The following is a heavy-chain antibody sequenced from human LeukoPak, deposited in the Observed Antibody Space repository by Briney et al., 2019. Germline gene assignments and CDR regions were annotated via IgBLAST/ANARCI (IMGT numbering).Heavy chain of an antibody. V-gene: IGHV1-2*02. Sequence: ASVKVSCKASGYTFTGYYIHWVRQAPGHGLEWMGWINPTSGGTNYAQKFQGRVTMTTDTSISTAYMDLSSLRPDDTAVYYCARPVRYTWVYEAFDIWGQGTVVTVSS. CDR2: INPTSGGT. D-gene: IGHD1-14*01. CDR3: ARPVRYTWVYEAFDI. CDR1: GYTFTGYY. J-gene: IGHJ3*02.